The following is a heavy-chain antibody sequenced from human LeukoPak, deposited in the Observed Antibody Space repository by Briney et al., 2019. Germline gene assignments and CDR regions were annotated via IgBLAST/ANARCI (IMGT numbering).Heavy chain of an antibody. J-gene: IGHJ4*02. CDR3: ARARVEMATSLDY. CDR2: ISCDGSNE. D-gene: IGHD5-24*01. Sequence: PGRSLRLSCAASGFTFSSYAVHWVRQAPGKGLEWVAVISCDGSNEYYADSVKGRFTISRDNSKNTLYLQMNSLRAEDTAVYYCARARVEMATSLDYWGQGTLVTVSS. V-gene: IGHV3-30-3*01. CDR1: GFTFSSYA.